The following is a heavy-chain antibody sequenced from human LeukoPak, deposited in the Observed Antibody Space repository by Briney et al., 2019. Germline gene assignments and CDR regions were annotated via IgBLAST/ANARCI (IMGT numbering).Heavy chain of an antibody. J-gene: IGHJ5*02. D-gene: IGHD6-19*01. Sequence: ASVKVSCKASGYTFTSYGISWVRQAPGQGLEWMGWISAYNGNTNYAQKLQGRVTMATDTSTSTAYMELRSLRSDDTAVYYCARDQGAVAGPAGWFDPWGQGTLVTVSS. CDR1: GYTFTSYG. CDR2: ISAYNGNT. CDR3: ARDQGAVAGPAGWFDP. V-gene: IGHV1-18*01.